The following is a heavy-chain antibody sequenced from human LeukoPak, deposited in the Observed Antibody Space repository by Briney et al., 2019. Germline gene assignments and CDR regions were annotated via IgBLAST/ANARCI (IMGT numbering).Heavy chain of an antibody. CDR2: IYYSGST. CDR3: ARVARRGKDSSGYYLPY. Sequence: SETLSLTCTVSGGSISSYYWSWLRQPPGLGLEWIGNIYYSGSTNYNPSLNSRVTISVDTSKNQFALKLSSVTAADTAVYYCARVARRGKDSSGYYLPYWGQGTLVTVSS. CDR1: GGSISSYY. D-gene: IGHD3-22*01. J-gene: IGHJ4*02. V-gene: IGHV4-59*01.